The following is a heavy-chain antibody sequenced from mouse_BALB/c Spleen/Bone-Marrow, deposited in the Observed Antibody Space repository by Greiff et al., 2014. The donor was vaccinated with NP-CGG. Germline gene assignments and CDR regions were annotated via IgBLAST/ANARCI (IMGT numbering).Heavy chain of an antibody. Sequence: VQLKESGAELVKPGASVKLSCTASGFNIKDTYMHWVKQRPEQGLEWIGRIDPANGNTKYDPKFQGKATITADTSSNTAYLQLSSLTSVDTAVYYCARYYYGSSYFDYWGRGTTLTVSS. CDR1: GFNIKDTY. V-gene: IGHV14-3*02. D-gene: IGHD1-1*01. CDR2: IDPANGNT. J-gene: IGHJ2*01. CDR3: ARYYYGSSYFDY.